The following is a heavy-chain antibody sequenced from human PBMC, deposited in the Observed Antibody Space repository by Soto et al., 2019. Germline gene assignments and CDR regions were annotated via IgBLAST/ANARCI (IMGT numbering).Heavy chain of an antibody. V-gene: IGHV3-23*01. J-gene: IGHJ4*02. D-gene: IGHD2-15*01. CDR2: ISGSGGST. CDR3: ARRGPATYFDP. CDR1: GFTFRSYA. Sequence: GGSLRLSCAASGFTFRSYAMNWVRQAPGKGLEWVSVISGSGGSTYYADSVKGRFTISRDNSKNTLSLQMNSLRAEDTAVYYCARRGPATYFDPWGQGTLVTVSS.